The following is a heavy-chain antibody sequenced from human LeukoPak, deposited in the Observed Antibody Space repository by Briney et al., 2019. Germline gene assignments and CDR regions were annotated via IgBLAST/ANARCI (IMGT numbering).Heavy chain of an antibody. V-gene: IGHV1-2*02. CDR3: APDSGYQRFEY. CDR2: INPNGGT. Sequence: GASVKVSCKASGYTFTGNYIHRVRQAPGQGLEWMGWINPNGGTSYAQSIQGRVTMTRDTSLTTAYMELSSLTSDDTAVYYCAPDSGYQRFEYWGQGTLVTVSS. J-gene: IGHJ4*02. D-gene: IGHD5-18*01. CDR1: GYTFTGNY.